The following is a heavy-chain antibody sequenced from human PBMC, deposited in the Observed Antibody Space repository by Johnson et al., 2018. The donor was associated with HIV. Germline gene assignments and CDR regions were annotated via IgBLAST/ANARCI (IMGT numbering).Heavy chain of an antibody. CDR2: IVSDVSSA. D-gene: IGHD6-6*01. J-gene: IGHJ3*02. CDR1: GFTFSPYW. Sequence: EVQLVESGGGLVQPGGSLRLSCAASGFTFSPYWVHWVRQAPGQGLVWVSRIVSDVSSAIYAYSVKGRFSISRDNSKNTMSLQMNSLRTEDTAVYYCAKKRSVLAARLGYGFDIWGQGTMVTVSS. CDR3: AKKRSVLAARLGYGFDI. V-gene: IGHV3-74*02.